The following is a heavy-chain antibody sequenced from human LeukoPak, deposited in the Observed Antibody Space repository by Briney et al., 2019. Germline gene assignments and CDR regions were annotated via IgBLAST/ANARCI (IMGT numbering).Heavy chain of an antibody. D-gene: IGHD3-16*02. CDR2: INSDGSST. V-gene: IGHV3-74*01. Sequence: GGSLRLSCVASGFTLRSHWMHWVRQAPGKGLMWVSRINSDGSSTDYADSVKGRFSISRDNAKNTLFLQMSSLRGEDAAVYYCVRNSEEYVRGSYRYADAFDIWGQGTMVTVTS. CDR1: GFTLRSHW. CDR3: VRNSEEYVRGSYRYADAFDI. J-gene: IGHJ3*02.